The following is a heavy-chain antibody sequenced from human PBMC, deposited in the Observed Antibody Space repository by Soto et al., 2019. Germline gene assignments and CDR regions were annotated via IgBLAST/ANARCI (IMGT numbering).Heavy chain of an antibody. J-gene: IGHJ4*02. CDR1: GFTFSSYA. CDR2: ISGSGGST. V-gene: IGHV3-23*01. D-gene: IGHD3-22*01. Sequence: EVQLLESGGGLVQPGGSLRLSCAASGFTFSSYAMSCVRQAPGKGLEWVSAISGSGGSTYYADSVKGRFTISRDNSKNALNLQMNSLRAEDTAVYYCAKDHYYDSSGYFGYWGQGTLVTVSS. CDR3: AKDHYYDSSGYFGY.